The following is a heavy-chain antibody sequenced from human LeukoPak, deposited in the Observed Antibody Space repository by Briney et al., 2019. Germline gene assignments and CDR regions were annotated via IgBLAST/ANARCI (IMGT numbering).Heavy chain of an antibody. CDR3: ARLSRIATAGAYSYHSLDI. CDR2: VYYTGSS. CDR1: GGSIDDHA. J-gene: IGHJ6*02. D-gene: IGHD6-13*01. Sequence: SETLSLTCTVSGGSIDDHAWCWIRQPPGRGLEWIGCVYYTGSSEYNASLKSRLTISTDTSNNQLSLKVTSVTAADTAIYSCARLSRIATAGAYSYHSLDIWGQGTTVTVSS. V-gene: IGHV4-59*11.